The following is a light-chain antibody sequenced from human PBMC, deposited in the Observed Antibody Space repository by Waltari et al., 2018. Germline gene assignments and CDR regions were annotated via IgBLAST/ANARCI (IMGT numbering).Light chain of an antibody. CDR3: QHYVRLPAT. CDR2: GAS. CDR1: QSISRT. J-gene: IGKJ1*01. V-gene: IGKV3-20*01. Sequence: SPGTLSLSPGERATLSCRASQSISRTLAWYQQKPGQAPRLLIYGASIRASGIPDKFSGTWSGTDFSLTINRLEPEDFAVYFCQHYVRLPATFGQGTKVEI.